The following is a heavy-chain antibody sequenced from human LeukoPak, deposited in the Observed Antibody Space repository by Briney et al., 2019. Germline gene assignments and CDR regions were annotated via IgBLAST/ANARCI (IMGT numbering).Heavy chain of an antibody. Sequence: GGPLRLSCEASGFTFSEYHMTCVRRAREKAVEGVSYIGTSGSTVDYAGSVKGRFTISRDNAQNSMYLQMNSLRAEDTAVYYCARDRIPGAFSYGYGFSDMGVWGKGTTVTVSS. CDR3: ARDRIPGAFSYGYGFSDMGV. D-gene: IGHD5-18*01. CDR2: IGTSGSTV. J-gene: IGHJ6*03. CDR1: GFTFSEYH. V-gene: IGHV3-11*04.